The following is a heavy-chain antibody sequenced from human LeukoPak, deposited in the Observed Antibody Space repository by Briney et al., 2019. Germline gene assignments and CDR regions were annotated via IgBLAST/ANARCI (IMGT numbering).Heavy chain of an antibody. CDR3: ARPGVTNAFDI. D-gene: IGHD4-17*01. J-gene: IGHJ3*02. CDR2: INSDGSIT. CDR1: GFSFSFYW. V-gene: IGHV3-74*01. Sequence: PGGSLRLSCAASGFSFSFYWMHWVRQAPGKGLGWVSRINSDGSITSYADSVKGRFTISRDNAENTLYLQMNSLRAEDTAVYYCARPGVTNAFDIWGLGAMVTVSS.